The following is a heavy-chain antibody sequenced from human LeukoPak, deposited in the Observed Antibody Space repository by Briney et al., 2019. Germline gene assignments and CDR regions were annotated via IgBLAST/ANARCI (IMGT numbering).Heavy chain of an antibody. J-gene: IGHJ4*02. CDR3: AKSELMPFKASN. D-gene: IGHD3-10*01. CDR1: GFTFNNYA. V-gene: IGHV3-23*01. CDR2: IFGSGRNT. Sequence: GGSLRLSCAASGFTFNNYAMIWVRQAPGKGLEWVSAIFGSGRNTYYADSVKGRFTISRDNSKNTLYLQMNSLRVEDTAIYYCAKSELMPFKASNWGQATLVAVSS.